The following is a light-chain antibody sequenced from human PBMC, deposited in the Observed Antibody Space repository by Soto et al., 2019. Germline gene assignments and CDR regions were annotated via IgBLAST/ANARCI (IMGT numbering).Light chain of an antibody. CDR3: MQARQTLPT. CDR2: LGS. CDR1: QSLLHSNGYNY. Sequence: DIVMTQSPLSLPVTPGEPASISCRSSQSLLHSNGYNYLDWYLQKPGQSPQLLIYLGSNRASGVPDRFSGSGSGTDFTLKISRVEAEDVGVYYCMQARQTLPTFGQGTKVEIK. V-gene: IGKV2-28*01. J-gene: IGKJ1*01.